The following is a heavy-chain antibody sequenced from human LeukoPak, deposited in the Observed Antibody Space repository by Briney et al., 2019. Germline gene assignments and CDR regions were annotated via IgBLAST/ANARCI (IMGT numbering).Heavy chain of an antibody. CDR1: GFTFDNYA. CDR2: ISWNSGTI. D-gene: IGHD6-19*01. J-gene: IGHJ1*01. CDR3: ARAYKDRSLAGKKEFFQH. V-gene: IGHV3-9*03. Sequence: GGSLRLSCAASGFTFDNYAMNWVRQVPGKGLEWISLISWNSGTIGYADSVKGRFTISRDNANNFLYLQMNSLRAEDMALYYCARAYKDRSLAGKKEFFQHWGQGTLVTVSS.